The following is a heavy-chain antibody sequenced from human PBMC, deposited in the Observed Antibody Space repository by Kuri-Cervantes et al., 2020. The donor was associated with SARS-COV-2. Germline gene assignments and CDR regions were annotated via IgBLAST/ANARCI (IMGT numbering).Heavy chain of an antibody. J-gene: IGHJ2*01. CDR3: ARFDDSSYWYFDL. Sequence: GESLKISCAASGFTFSSYGMHWVRQAPGKGLEWVAVIWYDGSNKYYADSVKGRFTISRDNAKNSLYLQMSSLRAEDTAVYYCARFDDSSYWYFDLWGRGTLVTVSS. D-gene: IGHD2-15*01. CDR2: IWYDGSNK. V-gene: IGHV3-33*01. CDR1: GFTFSSYG.